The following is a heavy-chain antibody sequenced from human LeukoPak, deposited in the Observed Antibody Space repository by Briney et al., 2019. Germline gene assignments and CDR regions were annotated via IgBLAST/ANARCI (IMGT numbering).Heavy chain of an antibody. V-gene: IGHV3-23*01. CDR2: ISGSGGST. CDR1: GFTFSSYA. J-gene: IGHJ4*02. Sequence: GGSLRLSCAASGFTFSSYAMSWVRQAPGRGLEWVSAISGSGGSTYYADSVKGRFTISRDNSKNTLYLQMNSLRAEDTAVYYCAARWTAAIVRHFDYWGQGTLVTVSS. CDR3: AARWTAAIVRHFDY. D-gene: IGHD3-16*02.